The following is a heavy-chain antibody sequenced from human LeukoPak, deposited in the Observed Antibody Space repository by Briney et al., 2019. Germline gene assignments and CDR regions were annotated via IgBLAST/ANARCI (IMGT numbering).Heavy chain of an antibody. V-gene: IGHV1-46*01. CDR1: GYAFTSYY. D-gene: IGHD5-24*01. Sequence: ASVKVSCKASGYAFTSYYMHWVRQAPGQGLEWMGIINPSGGSTSYAQKFQGGVTMTRDTSTSTVYMELSSLRSEDTAVYYCARDKLTGTFDLWGRGTLVTVSS. CDR2: INPSGGST. CDR3: ARDKLTGTFDL. J-gene: IGHJ2*01.